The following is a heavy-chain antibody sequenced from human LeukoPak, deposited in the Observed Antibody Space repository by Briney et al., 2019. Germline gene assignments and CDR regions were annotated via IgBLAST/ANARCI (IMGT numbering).Heavy chain of an antibody. CDR2: ISYTGST. CDR3: AREAYNRVWHGVSNGPRSYYFDY. CDR1: GASTSNYY. Sequence: SETLSLTCTVSGASTSNYYWSWMRPPPGKRLEWIGHISYTGSTDYSPSLSSRVSISVDTSKNQFSLKLTSVTAADTALYYCAREAYNRVWHGVSNGPRSYYFDYWGLGTLVTVSS. V-gene: IGHV4-59*01. J-gene: IGHJ4*02. D-gene: IGHD1-14*01.